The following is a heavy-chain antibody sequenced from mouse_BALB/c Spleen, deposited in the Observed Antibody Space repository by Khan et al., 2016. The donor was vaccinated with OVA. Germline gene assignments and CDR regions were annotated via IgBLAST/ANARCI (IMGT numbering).Heavy chain of an antibody. J-gene: IGHJ4*01. CDR1: GFIFSDYY. V-gene: IGHV5-12*02. CDR3: ARHGSGKGDAMDY. Sequence: EVALVESGGGLVQPGGSLKLSCATSGFIFSDYYMYWFRQTPEKRLEWVAYISNGGGNTYYPDTVKGRFTISRDNAKNTLYLSMSRLRSEDTALYYCARHGSGKGDAMDYWGQGTSVTGSS. D-gene: IGHD2-1*01. CDR2: ISNGGGNT.